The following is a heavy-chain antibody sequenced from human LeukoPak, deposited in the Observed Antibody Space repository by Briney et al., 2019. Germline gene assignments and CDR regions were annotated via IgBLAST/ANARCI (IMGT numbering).Heavy chain of an antibody. CDR3: AKDRALMVRGGGGLGY. CDR1: GFIFNNDG. Sequence: GGSLRLSCAASGFIFNNDGMHWVRQAPGKGLEWVAVISYDGSNKYYADSVKGRFTISRDNSKNTLYLQMNSLRAEDTAVYYCAKDRALMVRGGGGLGYWGQGTLVTVSS. D-gene: IGHD3-10*01. CDR2: ISYDGSNK. V-gene: IGHV3-30*18. J-gene: IGHJ4*02.